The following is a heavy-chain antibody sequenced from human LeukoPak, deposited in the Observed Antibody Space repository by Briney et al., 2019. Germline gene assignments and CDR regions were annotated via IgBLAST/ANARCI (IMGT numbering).Heavy chain of an antibody. J-gene: IGHJ6*02. CDR3: ARAGYCSSTSCQWVPLV. CDR1: GDSMKDYY. CDR2: IYYSGST. Sequence: SETLSLTCTVSGDSMKDYYWIWMRQSPGKGLKGIGYIYYSGSTYYNLSLKSRVTMSVDTSKKQFSLKLSSVTAADTAVYYCARAGYCSSTSCQWVPLVWGQGTTVTVFS. V-gene: IGHV4-59*01. D-gene: IGHD2-2*03.